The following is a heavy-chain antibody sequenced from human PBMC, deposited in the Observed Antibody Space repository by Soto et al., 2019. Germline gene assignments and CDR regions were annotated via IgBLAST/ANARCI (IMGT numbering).Heavy chain of an antibody. CDR1: GFTFSSYG. CDR2: ISYDGSNK. D-gene: IGHD2-15*01. V-gene: IGHV3-30*18. J-gene: IGHJ4*02. Sequence: QVQLVESGGGVVQPGRSLRLSCAASGFTFSSYGMHWVRQAPGKGLEWVAVISYDGSNKYYADSVKGRFTISGDNSKNTLYLQMNSLRAEDTAVYYCAKDDGGRSPYYWGQGTLVTVSS. CDR3: AKDDGGRSPYY.